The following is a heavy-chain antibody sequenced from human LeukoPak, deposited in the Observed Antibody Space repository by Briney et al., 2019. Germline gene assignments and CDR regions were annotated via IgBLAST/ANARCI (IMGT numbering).Heavy chain of an antibody. D-gene: IGHD1-26*01. CDR2: INHSGST. CDR1: GGSFSGYY. Sequence: SETLSLTCAVYGGSFSGYYWSWIRQPPGKGLEWIGEINHSGSTNYNPSLKSRVTISVDTSKNQFSLKLSSVTAADTAVYYCARGVKRSVGATNRHQNFDYWGQGTLVTVSS. V-gene: IGHV4-34*01. CDR3: ARGVKRSVGATNRHQNFDY. J-gene: IGHJ4*02.